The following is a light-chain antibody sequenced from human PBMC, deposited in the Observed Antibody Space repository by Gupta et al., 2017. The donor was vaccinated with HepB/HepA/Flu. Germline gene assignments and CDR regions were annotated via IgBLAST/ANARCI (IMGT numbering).Light chain of an antibody. CDR1: KLGDKY. CDR3: QAWDSSTAV. Sequence: SYELTQPPSVSVSPGQTASITCSGDKLGDKYACWYQQKPGQSPVVVIYKESKRPSGIPERFSGSNSGNTATLTISGTQAMDEADYYCQAWDSSTAVFGGGTKLTVL. CDR2: KES. V-gene: IGLV3-1*01. J-gene: IGLJ2*01.